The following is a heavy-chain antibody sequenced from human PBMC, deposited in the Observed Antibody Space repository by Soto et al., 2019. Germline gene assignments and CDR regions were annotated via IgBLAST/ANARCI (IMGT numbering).Heavy chain of an antibody. J-gene: IGHJ3*02. V-gene: IGHV4-4*02. CDR2: IYHSGST. CDR1: GGSISSSNW. Sequence: SETLSLTCAVSGGSISSSNWWSWVRQPPGKGLEWIGEIYHSGSTNYNPSLKSRVTISVDKSKNQFSLKLSSVTAADTFVYYCAREGPYSGSSDAFDIWGQGTMVTVPS. CDR3: AREGPYSGSSDAFDI. D-gene: IGHD1-26*01.